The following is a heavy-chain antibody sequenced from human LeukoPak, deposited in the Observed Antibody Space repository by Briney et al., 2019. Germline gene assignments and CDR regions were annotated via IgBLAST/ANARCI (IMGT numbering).Heavy chain of an antibody. CDR3: ARDRVGGTIRSHYGMDV. CDR2: WEN. V-gene: IGHV4-4*07. Sequence: SETLSLTCTVSGGSISSYYWSWIQWENNYNPSLKSRVTMSVDTSKNQLSLKLRSVTAADTAVYYCARDRVGGTIRSHYGMDVWGQGTTVTVSS. D-gene: IGHD1-26*01. J-gene: IGHJ6*02. CDR1: GGSISSYY.